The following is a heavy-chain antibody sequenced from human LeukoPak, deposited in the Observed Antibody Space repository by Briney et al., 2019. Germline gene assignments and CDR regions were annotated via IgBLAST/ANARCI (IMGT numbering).Heavy chain of an antibody. D-gene: IGHD6-13*01. V-gene: IGHV4-39*07. CDR3: ASNPTARIAAAGFRAFDI. J-gene: IGHJ3*02. Sequence: SETLSLTCSVSGGSISLSYYYWGWIRQPPGKALEWIGSVYYSGTTSYNPSLKSRVTISVDMSKNHFSLRLSSVTAADTAVYYCASNPTARIAAAGFRAFDIWGQGTMVTVSS. CDR2: VYYSGTT. CDR1: GGSISLSYYY.